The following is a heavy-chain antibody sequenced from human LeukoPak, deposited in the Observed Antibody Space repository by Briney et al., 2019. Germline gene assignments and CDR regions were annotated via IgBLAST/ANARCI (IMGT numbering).Heavy chain of an antibody. D-gene: IGHD2-21*01. CDR3: ATRGPPSIFDY. CDR1: GYTFTSYD. J-gene: IGHJ4*02. V-gene: IGHV1-8*01. CDR2: MSPNSGDT. Sequence: ASVKVSCKASGYTFTSYDFIWVRQATGQRPEWMGWMSPNSGDTGYAQKFQDRVTMTRNTSISTAYMELSSLRSDDTAVYYCATRGPPSIFDYWGQGTLVTVSS.